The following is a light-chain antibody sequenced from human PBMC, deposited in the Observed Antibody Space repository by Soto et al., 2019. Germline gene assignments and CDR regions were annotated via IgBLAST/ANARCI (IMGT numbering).Light chain of an antibody. J-gene: IGKJ1*01. CDR2: DAS. Sequence: DIPMNQSPSTLSASVGDRVTITCRASQSISSWLAWYQQKPGKAPKLLIYDASSLESGVPSRFSGSGSGTEFTLTISSLQPDDFATYYCQQYNSYWTFGQGTKVDIK. CDR3: QQYNSYWT. V-gene: IGKV1-5*01. CDR1: QSISSW.